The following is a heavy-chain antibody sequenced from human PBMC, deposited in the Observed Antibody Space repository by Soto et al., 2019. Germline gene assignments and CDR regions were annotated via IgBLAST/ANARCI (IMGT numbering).Heavy chain of an antibody. V-gene: IGHV3-30-3*01. J-gene: IGHJ6*02. CDR1: GFTFSTSA. Sequence: QVQLVESGGGVVQPGRSLRLSCAASGFTFSTSAIHWVRQAPGKGLEWVAVISSDGSHQYYADSVRGRFTVSRDNSKNTLYLQMNSLRAEDTAVYYCARPYCISTRCYLYYSAMDVWGQGTTVTVSS. CDR3: ARPYCISTRCYLYYSAMDV. CDR2: ISSDGSHQ. D-gene: IGHD2-2*01.